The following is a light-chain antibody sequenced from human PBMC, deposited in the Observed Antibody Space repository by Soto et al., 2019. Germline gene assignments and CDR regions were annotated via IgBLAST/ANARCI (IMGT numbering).Light chain of an antibody. CDR1: QSLLHSNGYNY. V-gene: IGKV2-28*01. J-gene: IGKJ5*01. Sequence: DIVMTQSPLSLPVTPGEPASISCRSSQSLLHSNGYNYLDWYLQKPGQSPQLLIYLNSNRASGVPDRFSGSGSGTDFTLKISRVEAEDVGVYYCMQALQTPITFGQGTRLEMK. CDR2: LNS. CDR3: MQALQTPIT.